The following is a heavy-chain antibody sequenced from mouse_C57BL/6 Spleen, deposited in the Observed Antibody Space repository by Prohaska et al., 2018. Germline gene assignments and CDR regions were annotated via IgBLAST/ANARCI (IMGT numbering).Heavy chain of an antibody. CDR1: GYTFTSDW. Sequence: QVQLQQPGAELVMPGASVKLSCKASGYTFTSDWMHWVKQRPGQGLEWIGEIDPSDSYTNYNQKFKGKATLTVDKSSSTAYMQLSSLTSEDSAVYYCARKAYSNYFDYWGQGTTLTVSS. V-gene: IGHV1-69*01. J-gene: IGHJ2*01. D-gene: IGHD2-5*01. CDR3: ARKAYSNYFDY. CDR2: IDPSDSYT.